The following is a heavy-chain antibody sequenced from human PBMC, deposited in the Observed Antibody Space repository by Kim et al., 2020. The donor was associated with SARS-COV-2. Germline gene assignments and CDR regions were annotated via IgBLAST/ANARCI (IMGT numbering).Heavy chain of an antibody. V-gene: IGHV1-18*01. Sequence: ASVKVSCKASGYTFTSYGISWVRQAPGQGLEWMGWISAYNGNTNYAQKLQGRVTMTTDTSTSTAYMELRRLRSDDTTVYYCARGGATAGAFFFDYWGQGTLVTVSS. CDR3: ARGGATAGAFFFDY. CDR2: ISAYNGNT. D-gene: IGHD5-12*01. J-gene: IGHJ4*02. CDR1: GYTFTSYG.